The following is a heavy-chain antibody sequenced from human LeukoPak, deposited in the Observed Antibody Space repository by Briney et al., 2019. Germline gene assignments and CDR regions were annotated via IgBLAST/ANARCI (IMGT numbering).Heavy chain of an antibody. J-gene: IGHJ6*02. D-gene: IGHD3-10*02. CDR1: RFTHSEYP. V-gene: IGHV3-23*01. Sequence: PVGALRLSRVATRFTHSEYPMTWVRPARAQGVAWVAFIGSDNKPHYSESVKGRFAISRDNSKSMLFLQLNSLRAEDTALYYCGRDLYYYVAMDVWGQGTTVTVSS. CDR2: FIGSDNKP. CDR3: GRDLYYYVAMDV.